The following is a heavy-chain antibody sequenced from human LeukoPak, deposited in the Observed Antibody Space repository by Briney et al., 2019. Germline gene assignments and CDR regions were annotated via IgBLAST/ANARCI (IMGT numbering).Heavy chain of an antibody. V-gene: IGHV1-46*01. CDR3: ASWGENDWGYFDY. J-gene: IGHJ4*02. CDR2: INPSGGST. CDR1: GYTFTSYY. D-gene: IGHD1-1*01. Sequence: ASVKVSCKASGYTFTSYYMHWVRQAPGQGLEWMGIINPSGGSTSYAQKFQGRVTMTRDTSISTAYMELSRLRSDDTAVYYCASWGENDWGYFDYWGQGTLVTVSS.